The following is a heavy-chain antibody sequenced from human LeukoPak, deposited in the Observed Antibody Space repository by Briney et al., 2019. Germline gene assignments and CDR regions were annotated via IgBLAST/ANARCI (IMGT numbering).Heavy chain of an antibody. V-gene: IGHV3-66*01. CDR3: ARDIPVV. D-gene: IGHD2-21*01. CDR2: IYSGGTT. Sequence: PGGSLRLSCAASGFTVSSNYMSWVRQAPGKGLEWVSLIYSGGTTYYADSVKDRFTISRDNSKNTLYLQMNSLRAADTAVYYCARDIPVVWGQGTLVTVSS. J-gene: IGHJ4*02. CDR1: GFTVSSNY.